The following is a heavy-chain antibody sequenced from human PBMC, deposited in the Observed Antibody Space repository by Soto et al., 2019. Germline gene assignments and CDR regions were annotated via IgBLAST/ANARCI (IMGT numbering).Heavy chain of an antibody. Sequence: GEALKISCKGSGYSFTSYWISWVRQMPGKGLEWMGRIDPSDSYTNYSPSFQGHVTISADKSISTAYLQWSSLKASDTAMYYCARIGVAATTATHHYGIYVPSQRTTVTVSS. V-gene: IGHV5-10-1*01. CDR1: GYSFTSYW. D-gene: IGHD2-15*01. J-gene: IGHJ6*02. CDR2: IDPSDSYT. CDR3: ARIGVAATTATHHYGIYV.